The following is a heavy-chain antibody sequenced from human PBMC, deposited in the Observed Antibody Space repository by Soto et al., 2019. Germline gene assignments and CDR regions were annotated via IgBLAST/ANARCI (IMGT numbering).Heavy chain of an antibody. CDR1: GGSISSYY. J-gene: IGHJ4*02. CDR3: ARVGYSGYFDY. Sequence: SETLSLTCTVSGGSISSYYWSWIRQPPGKGLEWIGYIYYSGSTNYNPSLKSRVTISVDTSKNQFSLKLSSVTAADTAVYYCARVGYSGYFDYWGQGTLVTVSS. D-gene: IGHD5-12*01. V-gene: IGHV4-59*01. CDR2: IYYSGST.